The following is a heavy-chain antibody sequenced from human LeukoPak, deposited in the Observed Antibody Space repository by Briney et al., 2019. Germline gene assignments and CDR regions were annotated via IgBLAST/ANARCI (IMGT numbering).Heavy chain of an antibody. J-gene: IGHJ4*02. CDR3: ASGSIVAGDY. Sequence: SETLSLTCTVSGGSISSGGYYWSWIRQHPGKGLEWIGYIYYSGSTYYNPSLKSRVTISVDTSKNQFSLKLSSVTAADTAVYYCASGSIVAGDYWGQGILVTVSS. V-gene: IGHV4-31*03. D-gene: IGHD5-12*01. CDR1: GGSISSGGYY. CDR2: IYYSGST.